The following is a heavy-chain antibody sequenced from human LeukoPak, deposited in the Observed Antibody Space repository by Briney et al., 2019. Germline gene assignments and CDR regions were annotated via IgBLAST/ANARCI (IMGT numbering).Heavy chain of an antibody. J-gene: IGHJ4*02. CDR2: ISGSGGST. CDR1: GFTFSNYA. CDR3: ARDLDQTGYDFWSGYYFF. D-gene: IGHD3-3*01. V-gene: IGHV3-23*01. Sequence: GGSLRLSCAASGFTFSNYAMSWVRQAPGKGLEWVSAISGSGGSTYYADSVKGRFTISRDNSKNTLYLQMDSLRAEDTAVYYCARDLDQTGYDFWSGYYFFGGQGTLVTVSS.